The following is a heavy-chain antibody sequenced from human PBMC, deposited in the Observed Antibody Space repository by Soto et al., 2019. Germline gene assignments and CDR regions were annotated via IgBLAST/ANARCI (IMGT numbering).Heavy chain of an antibody. V-gene: IGHV4-30-4*01. CDR2: IYYSGST. CDR1: GGSISSGDYY. D-gene: IGHD4-17*01. Sequence: SETLSLTCTVSGGSISSGDYYWSWIRQPPGKGLEWIGYIYYSGSTYYNPSLKSRVTISVNTSKNQFSLKLSSVTAADTAVYYCARDDRWDDYDGKGGYYFDYWGQGTLVTVSS. J-gene: IGHJ4*02. CDR3: ARDDRWDDYDGKGGYYFDY.